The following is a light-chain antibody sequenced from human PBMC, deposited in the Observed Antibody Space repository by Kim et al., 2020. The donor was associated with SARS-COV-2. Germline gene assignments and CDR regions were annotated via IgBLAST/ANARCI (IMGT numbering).Light chain of an antibody. J-gene: IGKJ4*01. CDR1: QSVSTS. CDR3: QQREDWPLT. CDR2: DAS. Sequence: LSPGERAPLSRRASQSVSTSVAWFQHKPGQAPRRLIHDASYRATGIPARFSGSGAGTDFTLTITGLQAEDFAVYYCQQREDWPLTFGGGTKVDIK. V-gene: IGKV3-11*01.